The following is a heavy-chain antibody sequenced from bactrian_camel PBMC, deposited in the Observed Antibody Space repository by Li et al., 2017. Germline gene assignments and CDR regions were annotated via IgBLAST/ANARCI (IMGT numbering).Heavy chain of an antibody. CDR1: GYTHVYTRYT. J-gene: IGHJ4*01. D-gene: IGHD5*01. Sequence: HVQLVESGGGSVQAGGSLRLSCTASGYTHVYTRYTLAWFRQAPLHEREGVASITSDGITNYADSVQGRFSISQDNDKSTLFLQTNDLKPEDTAMYYCAASLGKTYCHAVFFLTRIRPNFGFMGQGTQVT. CDR2: ITSDGIT. V-gene: IGHV3S53*01.